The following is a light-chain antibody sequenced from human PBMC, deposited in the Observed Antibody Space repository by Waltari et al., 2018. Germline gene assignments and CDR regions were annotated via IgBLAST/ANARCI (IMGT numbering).Light chain of an antibody. CDR3: QQTYRTPRT. J-gene: IGKJ1*01. CDR1: QRIISY. CDR2: GAT. Sequence: DIQMPQSPSSLPASVGDRVTISCRASQRIISYLNWYQQKPGKAPRLLIYGATSLQSGVPSRFSGSGSGTDFTLTISSLQPEDFATYYCQQTYRTPRTFGQGTKVDI. V-gene: IGKV1-39*01.